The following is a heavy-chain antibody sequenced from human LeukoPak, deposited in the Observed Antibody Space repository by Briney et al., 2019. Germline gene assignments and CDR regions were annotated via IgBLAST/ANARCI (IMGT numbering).Heavy chain of an antibody. V-gene: IGHV1-69*13. Sequence: SVKVSCKASGGTFSSYAISWVRQAPGQGLEWMGGIIPIFGTANYAQKFQGRVTIIADESTSTAYMELSSLRSEDTAVYYCARVGEGIAAVWYFDYWGQGTLVTVSS. CDR3: ARVGEGIAAVWYFDY. D-gene: IGHD6-13*01. CDR2: IIPIFGTA. CDR1: GGTFSSYA. J-gene: IGHJ4*02.